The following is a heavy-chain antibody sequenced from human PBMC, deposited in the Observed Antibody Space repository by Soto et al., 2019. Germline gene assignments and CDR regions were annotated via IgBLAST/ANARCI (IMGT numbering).Heavy chain of an antibody. J-gene: IGHJ4*02. CDR1: GGSFSSYY. V-gene: IGHV4-34*01. CDR3: ARGHIVVVPAAIFDY. CDR2: INHSGST. D-gene: IGHD2-2*01. Sequence: QVQLQQWGAGLLKPSETLSLTCAVYGGSFSSYYWSWIRQPPGKGLEWIGEINHSGSTNYNPSLKSRVTISVDTSKNQFSLKLSSVTAADTAVYYCARGHIVVVPAAIFDYWGQGTLVTVSS.